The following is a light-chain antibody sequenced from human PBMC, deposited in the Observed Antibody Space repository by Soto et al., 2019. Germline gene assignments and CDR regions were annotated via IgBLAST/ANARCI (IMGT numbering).Light chain of an antibody. Sequence: DIQMTQSPASLSASVGDRVTITCRASQDIGDYLAWYQQKPGKVPKVLLYEASTLQSGVPSRFSGSGSGTDFTLTISGLQTEDVATYYCQMYHSAPHITFGGGTKVEIK. CDR1: QDIGDY. J-gene: IGKJ4*01. CDR2: EAS. CDR3: QMYHSAPHIT. V-gene: IGKV1-27*01.